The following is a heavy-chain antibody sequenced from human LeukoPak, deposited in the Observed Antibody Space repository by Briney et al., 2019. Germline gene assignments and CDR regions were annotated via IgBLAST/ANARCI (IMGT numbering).Heavy chain of an antibody. V-gene: IGHV4-34*01. CDR2: INHSGST. D-gene: IGHD3-22*01. CDR1: GGSFSGYY. CDR3: ARGSITMIVVTTGSAFDI. Sequence: TSETLSLTCAVYGGSFSGYYWSWIRQPPGKGLEWIGEINHSGSTNYNPSLKSRVTISVDTSKNQFSLKLSSVTAADTAVYYCARGSITMIVVTTGSAFDIWGQGTMVTVSS. J-gene: IGHJ3*02.